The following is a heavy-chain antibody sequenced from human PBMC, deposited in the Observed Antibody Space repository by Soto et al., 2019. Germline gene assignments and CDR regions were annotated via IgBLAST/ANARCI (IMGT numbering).Heavy chain of an antibody. D-gene: IGHD3-10*01. CDR2: VHHSWGS. J-gene: IGHJ6*02. Sequence: QVQLQESGPGLVKPSETLSLSCTVSGGSINSYYWSWIRQSPGKRMEWIGYVHHSWGSSYNPSLQSRVAIPLDPSKSQFSLKVTSVTATDTAVYYCARQGFGPLHGLVDVWGQGTTVTVSS. CDR3: ARQGFGPLHGLVDV. V-gene: IGHV4-59*08. CDR1: GGSINSYY.